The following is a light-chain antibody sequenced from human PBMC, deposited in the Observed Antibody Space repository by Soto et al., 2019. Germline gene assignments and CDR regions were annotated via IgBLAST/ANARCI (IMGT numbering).Light chain of an antibody. CDR2: GAS. CDR1: QSVTSNY. V-gene: IGKV3-20*01. Sequence: EIVLTQSPGTLSLPPGERATLSCRASQSVTSNYLAWYQQKPGQAPRLLFFGASIRATGIPGRFSGSGSGTDFTLTISRLEPEDFAVYYCHQYGSSPGTFGPGTKVDIK. J-gene: IGKJ1*01. CDR3: HQYGSSPGT.